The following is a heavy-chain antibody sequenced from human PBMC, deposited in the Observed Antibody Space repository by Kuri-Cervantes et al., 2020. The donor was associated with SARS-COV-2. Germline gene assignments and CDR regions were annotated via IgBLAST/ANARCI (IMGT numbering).Heavy chain of an antibody. CDR2: INAGNGNT. V-gene: IGHV1-3*01. CDR1: GYTFTSYA. Sequence: ASVKVSCKASGYTFTSYAMHWVRQAPGQRLEWMGWINAGNGNTKYSQKFQGRVTITRDTSASTAYMELSSLRSEDTAVYYCATRPAIAGRGDYYYYGMDVWGQGTTVTVSS. CDR3: ATRPAIAGRGDYYYYGMDV. J-gene: IGHJ6*02. D-gene: IGHD6-13*01.